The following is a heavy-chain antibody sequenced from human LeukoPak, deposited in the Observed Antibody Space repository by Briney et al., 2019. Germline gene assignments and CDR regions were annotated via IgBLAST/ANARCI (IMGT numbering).Heavy chain of an antibody. CDR3: ARGGYSYGPDY. V-gene: IGHV4-59*01. J-gene: IGHJ4*02. D-gene: IGHD5-18*01. CDR1: GGSISSYY. CDR2: IYYSGST. Sequence: SETLSLTCTVSGGSISSYYWIWIRQPPGKGLEWIGYIYYSGSTNYNPSLKSRVTISVDTSENQFSLKLSSVTAADTAVYYCARGGYSYGPDYWGQGTLVTVSS.